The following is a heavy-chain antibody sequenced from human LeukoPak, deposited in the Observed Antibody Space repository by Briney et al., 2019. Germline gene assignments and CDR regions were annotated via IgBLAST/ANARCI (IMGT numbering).Heavy chain of an antibody. CDR2: INHSGST. CDR3: ARGYCSGGSCYSWFDP. V-gene: IGHV4-34*01. D-gene: IGHD2-15*01. Sequence: SETLSLTCAVYGGSFSGYYWSWIRQPPGKGLEWIGEINHSGSTNYNPSLKSRVTISVDTSKNQFSLRLSSATAADTAVYYCARGYCSGGSCYSWFDPWGQGTLVTVSS. CDR1: GGSFSGYY. J-gene: IGHJ5*02.